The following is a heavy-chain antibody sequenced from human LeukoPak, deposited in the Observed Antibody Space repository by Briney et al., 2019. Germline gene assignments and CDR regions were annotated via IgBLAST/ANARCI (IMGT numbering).Heavy chain of an antibody. CDR2: ISGNTGST. J-gene: IGHJ4*02. D-gene: IGHD1-26*01. Sequence: QSGGSLRLSCAASGFTLSSYAMSWVRQAPGKGLEWVSLISGNTGSTYYADSVKGRFTISRDNSKSTLYLQMNSLRAEDTAVYYCARARGRYSGSNFDYWGQGTLVTVSS. CDR3: ARARGRYSGSNFDY. CDR1: GFTLSSYA. V-gene: IGHV3-23*01.